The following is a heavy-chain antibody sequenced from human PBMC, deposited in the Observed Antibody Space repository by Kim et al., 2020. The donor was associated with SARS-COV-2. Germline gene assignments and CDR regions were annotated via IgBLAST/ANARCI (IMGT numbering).Heavy chain of an antibody. Sequence: STYHTPSLKSRVTISVDTSKNQFSLKLSSVTAADTAVYYCARGGGESYDYWGQGTLVTVSS. D-gene: IGHD3-10*01. V-gene: IGHV4-31*02. CDR2: ST. CDR3: ARGGGESYDY. J-gene: IGHJ4*02.